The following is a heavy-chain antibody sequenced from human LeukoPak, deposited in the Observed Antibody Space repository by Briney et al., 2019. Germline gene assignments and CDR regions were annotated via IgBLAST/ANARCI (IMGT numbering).Heavy chain of an antibody. J-gene: IGHJ6*02. CDR1: GFAFHNYA. Sequence: PGGSLRLSCVGSGFAFHNYAMHWVRRPPGKGLEWVSAINWNSDTKANADSVKGRFTISRDRARNSLYLQMDSLRPEDTALYYCAKDTGGNGAYFYAMDVWGQGTSVTVSS. CDR2: INWNSDTK. D-gene: IGHD4-23*01. V-gene: IGHV3-9*01. CDR3: AKDTGGNGAYFYAMDV.